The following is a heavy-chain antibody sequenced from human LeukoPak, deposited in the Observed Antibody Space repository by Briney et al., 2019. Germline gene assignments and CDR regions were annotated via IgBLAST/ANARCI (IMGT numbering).Heavy chain of an antibody. CDR2: IYSGGST. V-gene: IGHV3-66*01. CDR1: GGSISSSNW. D-gene: IGHD3-9*01. J-gene: IGHJ4*02. Sequence: ETLSLTCAVSGGSISSSNWWSWVRPAPGKGLEWVSVIYSGGSTYYADSVKGRFTISRDNSKNTLYLQMNSLRVEDTAVYYCALGLVTDYWGQGTLVTVSS. CDR3: ALGLVTDY.